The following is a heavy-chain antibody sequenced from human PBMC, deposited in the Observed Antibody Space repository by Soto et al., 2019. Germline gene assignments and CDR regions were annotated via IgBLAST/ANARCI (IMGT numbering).Heavy chain of an antibody. J-gene: IGHJ4*02. D-gene: IGHD6-19*01. CDR1: GFSLSSTRMA. V-gene: IGHV2-5*02. CDR3: AHIVVAGLGYYFDY. CDR2: IYWDDDK. Sequence: QITLKESGPTLVKPTQTLTLTCTFSGFSLSSTRMAVGWIRQPPGKALEWLALIYWDDDKRYSPFLKSRLTIXXXTXXIQVVLTMSDMDPVHTARYYCAHIVVAGLGYYFDYWGQGTLVTVSS.